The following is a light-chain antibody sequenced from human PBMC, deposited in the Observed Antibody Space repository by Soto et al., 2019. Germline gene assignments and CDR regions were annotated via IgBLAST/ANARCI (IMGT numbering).Light chain of an antibody. V-gene: IGKV3-15*01. CDR3: QQYNNWPRT. CDR2: DAS. J-gene: IGKJ1*01. CDR1: QSISNN. Sequence: VMTQSPATLSVSPGESATLSCRASQSISNNLAWYQQKPGQAPRLLMYDASTRATGIPDRCSGSGSGAEFTLTISSLQSEDLAVYYCQQYNNWPRTFGQGTKVEVK.